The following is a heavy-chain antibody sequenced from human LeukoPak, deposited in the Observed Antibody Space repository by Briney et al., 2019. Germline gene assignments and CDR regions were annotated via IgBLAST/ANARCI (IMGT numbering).Heavy chain of an antibody. J-gene: IGHJ4*02. CDR2: ISSSSNYI. V-gene: IGHV3-21*01. D-gene: IGHD1-26*01. CDR3: ARGGSYFDY. CDR1: GFTFSSYN. Sequence: GGSLRLSCASSGFTFSSYNMNWVRQAPGKGLEWVASISSSSNYIYYVDSVKGRFTISRDNAKNSLYLQMNSLRAEDTAVYYCARGGSYFDYWGQGTLVTVSS.